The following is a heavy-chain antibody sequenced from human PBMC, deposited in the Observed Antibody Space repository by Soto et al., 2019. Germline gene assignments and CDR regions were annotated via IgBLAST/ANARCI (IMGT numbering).Heavy chain of an antibody. CDR1: GYTFTGFD. D-gene: IGHD3-3*02. Sequence: QVQLVQSGAEVKKPGASVKVSCKTSGYTFTGFDISWVRQAPGQGLEWMGWISAYNGNTNYAQKLQGRVTMTTDTSTSTAYMELRSLRSDDTAVYYCARAVSHFYFYYYMDVWGKRTTVTVSS. V-gene: IGHV1-18*01. CDR2: ISAYNGNT. CDR3: ARAVSHFYFYYYMDV. J-gene: IGHJ6*03.